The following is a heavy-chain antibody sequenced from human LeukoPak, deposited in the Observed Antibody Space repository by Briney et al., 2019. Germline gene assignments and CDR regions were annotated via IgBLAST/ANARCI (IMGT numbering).Heavy chain of an antibody. CDR3: AKDTAQLVDMIPHAFDM. CDR1: GFTFNSCA. V-gene: IGHV3-23*01. D-gene: IGHD1-1*01. Sequence: PGRSLRLSCAASGFTFNSCAMRSVRQPPGKWLEWVSGISAGGGRTYYGYSVKGRFNISREYSHPTLCLQLNSLRGAETALYYCAKDTAQLVDMIPHAFDMWGQGTVVSVSS. CDR2: ISAGGGRT. J-gene: IGHJ3*02.